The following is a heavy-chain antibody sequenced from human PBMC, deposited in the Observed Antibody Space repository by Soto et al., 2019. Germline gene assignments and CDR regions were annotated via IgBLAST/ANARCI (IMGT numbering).Heavy chain of an antibody. D-gene: IGHD4-17*01. CDR1: GYSINSSNW. Sequence: PSETLSLTCAVSGYSINSSNWLGWTRQPPGKGLEWIGYIYYSGSTYYNPSLKSRVTMSVDTSKNQFSLKLSSVTAVETAVYYCARGTDYGDYFGYWGRGTLVVVSS. CDR2: IYYSGST. V-gene: IGHV4-28*03. J-gene: IGHJ4*02. CDR3: ARGTDYGDYFGY.